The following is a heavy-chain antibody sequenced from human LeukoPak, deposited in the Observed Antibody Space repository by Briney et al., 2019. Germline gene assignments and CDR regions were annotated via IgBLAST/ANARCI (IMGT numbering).Heavy chain of an antibody. V-gene: IGHV4-31*03. D-gene: IGHD3-9*01. CDR2: IYYTGVT. J-gene: IGHJ2*01. CDR3: SRAVDYDVLAVFYRGWFFDL. CDR1: GGPLSRDSSY. Sequence: SETLSLTCSVSGGPLSRDSSYWTWLRQYPGGGLEWLGYIYYTGVTYYNPSLKGRLNKSVRTPKNQFSLKLTSVPRTGTAVYSCSRAVDYDVLAVFYRGWFFDLWGRGTLVTVSS.